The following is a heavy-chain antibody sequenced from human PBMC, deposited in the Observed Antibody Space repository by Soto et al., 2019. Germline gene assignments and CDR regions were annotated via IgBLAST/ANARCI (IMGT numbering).Heavy chain of an antibody. CDR3: AKDPSTGPADY. Sequence: GGSLRLSCAASGFTFSSYGMHWVRQAPGKGLEWVAIISPDGSGTHYADSVKGRFTISRDNSKSTLCLQMNGLRAEDTAVYYCAKDPSTGPADYWGQGTLVTVSS. CDR2: ISPDGSGT. D-gene: IGHD3-9*01. J-gene: IGHJ4*02. CDR1: GFTFSSYG. V-gene: IGHV3-NL1*01.